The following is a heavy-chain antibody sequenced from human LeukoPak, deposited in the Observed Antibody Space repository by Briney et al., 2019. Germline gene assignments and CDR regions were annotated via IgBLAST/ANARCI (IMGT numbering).Heavy chain of an antibody. J-gene: IGHJ3*02. V-gene: IGHV3-23*01. D-gene: IGHD3-9*01. Sequence: GGTLRLSCAASGFTFSSYGMSWVRQAPGKGLEWVSAISGSGGSTYYADSVKGRFSISRDNAKNSLYLQMNSLRAEDTAVYYCAKDPYYDILTGYRKGETDAFDIWGQGTMVTVSS. CDR1: GFTFSSYG. CDR3: AKDPYYDILTGYRKGETDAFDI. CDR2: ISGSGGST.